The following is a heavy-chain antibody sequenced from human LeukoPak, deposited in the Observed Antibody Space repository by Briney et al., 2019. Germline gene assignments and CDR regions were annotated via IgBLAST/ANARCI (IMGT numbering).Heavy chain of an antibody. CDR1: GYTFTGYY. V-gene: IGHV1-2*02. CDR2: INPNSGGT. D-gene: IGHD3-10*01. Sequence: GASVKVSCKASGYTFTGYYMHWGRQAPGQGLEWMGWINPNSGGTNYAQKFQGRATMTRDTSISTAYMELSRLRSDDTAVYYCASGGESAITMVRGVIITPFLYWGQGTLVTVSS. CDR3: ASGGESAITMVRGVIITPFLY. J-gene: IGHJ4*02.